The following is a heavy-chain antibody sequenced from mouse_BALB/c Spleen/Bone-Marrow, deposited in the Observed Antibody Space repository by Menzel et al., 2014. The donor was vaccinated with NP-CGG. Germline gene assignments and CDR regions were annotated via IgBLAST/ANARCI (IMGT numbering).Heavy chain of an antibody. CDR2: INYSGST. CDR1: GSSITSDYA. V-gene: IGHV3-2*02. CDR3: SRDYYGSSYFDY. J-gene: IGHJ2*01. Sequence: EVHLVESGPGLVKPSQSLSLTCTVSGSSITSDYAWNWIRQFPGNKLEWMGYINYSGSTSYNPSLKSRISITRDTSKNQFFLQLNSVTTEDTATYYCSRDYYGSSYFDYWGQGTTLTVSS. D-gene: IGHD1-1*01.